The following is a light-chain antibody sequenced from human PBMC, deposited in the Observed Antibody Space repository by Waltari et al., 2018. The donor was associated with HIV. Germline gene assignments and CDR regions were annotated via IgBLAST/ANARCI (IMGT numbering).Light chain of an antibody. CDR2: GGS. V-gene: IGKV2-28*01. J-gene: IGKJ1*01. Sequence: DIVMTQSPLSLPVTPGEPASISCRSSQSLLHSNGYNYLHWYLQKPGQSPQLLIHGGSHRGSGVPDRFSGRGSGTDFTLKISRVEAEDGGVYYCMQALQIRRTFGQGTKVEIK. CDR3: MQALQIRRT. CDR1: QSLLHSNGYNY.